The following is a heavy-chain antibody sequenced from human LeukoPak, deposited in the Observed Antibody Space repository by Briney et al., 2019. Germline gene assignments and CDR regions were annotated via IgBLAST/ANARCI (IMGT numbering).Heavy chain of an antibody. Sequence: GGSLRLSCAASGFTFDDYAMHWVRQAPGKGLEWVSGISWNSGSIGYADSVKGRFTISRDNAKNSLYLQMNSLRAGDTALYYCAKDMSGSSSWYAFDYWGQGTLVTVSS. CDR1: GFTFDDYA. CDR2: ISWNSGSI. J-gene: IGHJ4*02. CDR3: AKDMSGSSSWYAFDY. V-gene: IGHV3-9*01. D-gene: IGHD6-13*01.